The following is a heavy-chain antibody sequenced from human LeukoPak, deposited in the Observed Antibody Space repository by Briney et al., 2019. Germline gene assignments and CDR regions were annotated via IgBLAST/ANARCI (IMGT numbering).Heavy chain of an antibody. CDR2: INSDGSTT. J-gene: IGHJ3*02. Sequence: PGGSLRLSCAASGFSFSSHWVHWVRQAPGKGLVWVSRINSDGSTTNYADSVKGRFTISRDNARNTLYLQMNSLRADDTAVYYCARVDSCSSPNCYSWDAFGIWGQGTMITVSS. D-gene: IGHD2-2*01. CDR1: GFSFSSHW. CDR3: ARVDSCSSPNCYSWDAFGI. V-gene: IGHV3-74*01.